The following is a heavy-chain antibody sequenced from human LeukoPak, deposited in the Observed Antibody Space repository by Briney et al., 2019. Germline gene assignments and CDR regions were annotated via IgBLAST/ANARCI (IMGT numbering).Heavy chain of an antibody. CDR2: IKQDGSEK. V-gene: IGHV3-7*03. CDR1: GFTFSSYW. CDR3: ARGQVVPAALFDY. J-gene: IGHJ4*02. D-gene: IGHD2-2*01. Sequence: GGSLRLSCAASGFTFSSYWMSWVRQAPGKGLEWVADIKQDGSEKYYVDSVKGRFTISRDNAKNSLYLQMNSLRAEDTAVYYCARGQVVPAALFDYWGQGTLVTVSS.